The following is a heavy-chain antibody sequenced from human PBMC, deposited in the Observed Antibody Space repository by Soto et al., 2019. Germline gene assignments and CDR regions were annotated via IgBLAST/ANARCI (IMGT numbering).Heavy chain of an antibody. D-gene: IGHD6-6*01. Sequence: SVKVSCKASGFTFTSSAVQWVRQARGQRLEWIGWIVVGSGNTNYAQKFQERVTITRDMSTSTAYMELSSLRSEDTAVYYCAAVSSIAAPFDYWGQGTLVTVSS. CDR2: IVVGSGNT. CDR1: GFTFTSSA. CDR3: AAVSSIAAPFDY. J-gene: IGHJ4*02. V-gene: IGHV1-58*01.